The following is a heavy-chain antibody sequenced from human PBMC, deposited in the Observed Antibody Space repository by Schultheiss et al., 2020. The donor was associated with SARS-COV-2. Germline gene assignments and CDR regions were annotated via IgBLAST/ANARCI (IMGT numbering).Heavy chain of an antibody. D-gene: IGHD6-13*01. J-gene: IGHJ4*02. CDR3: ARDRSGLSSSSY. CDR1: GFTFSNAW. V-gene: IGHV3-21*01. Sequence: GESLKISCAASGFTFSNAWMNWVRQAPGKGLEWVSSISSSSSYIYYADSVKGRFTISRDNAKNSLYLQMNSLRAEDTAVYYCARDRSGLSSSSYWGQGTLVTVSS. CDR2: ISSSSSYI.